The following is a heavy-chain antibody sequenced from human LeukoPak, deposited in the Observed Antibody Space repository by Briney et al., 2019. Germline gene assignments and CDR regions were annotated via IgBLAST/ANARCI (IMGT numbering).Heavy chain of an antibody. V-gene: IGHV3-30*04. CDR1: GFTFSSYA. CDR3: ARVVNDFWSPFDY. D-gene: IGHD3-3*01. CDR2: ISYDGSNK. J-gene: IGHJ4*02. Sequence: GRSLRLSCAASGFTFSSYAMDWVRQAPGKGLEWVAVISYDGSNKYYADSVKGRFTISRDNSKNTLYLQMNSLRAEDTAVYYCARVVNDFWSPFDYWGQGTLVTVSP.